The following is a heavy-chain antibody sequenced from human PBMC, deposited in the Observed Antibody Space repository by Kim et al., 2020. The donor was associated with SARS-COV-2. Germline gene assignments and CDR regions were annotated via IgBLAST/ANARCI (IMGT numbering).Heavy chain of an antibody. D-gene: IGHD2-2*01. CDR3: ARGTLSSYFFDY. CDR1: GFSFSTYV. J-gene: IGHJ4*02. Sequence: GGSLRLSCAASGFSFSTYVMRWVRQAPGKGLEWVSGIRGSGDITSYTDSVKGRFTISRDNSKNTLYLQMNSLRAEDTAVYYCARGTLSSYFFDYWGQGTLVTVSS. V-gene: IGHV3-23*01. CDR2: IRGSGDIT.